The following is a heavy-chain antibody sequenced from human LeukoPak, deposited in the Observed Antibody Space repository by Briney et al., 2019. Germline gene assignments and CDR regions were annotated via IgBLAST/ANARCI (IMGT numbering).Heavy chain of an antibody. CDR3: ARDVVVVPAARKYYYYYYMDV. Sequence: AASVKVSCKASGYTFTSYAMNWVRQAPGQGLEWMGWINTNTGNPTYAQGFTGRFVFSLDTSVSTAYLQISSLKAEDTAVYYCARDVVVVPAARKYYYYYYMDVWGKGTTVTVSS. CDR2: INTNTGNP. V-gene: IGHV7-4-1*02. J-gene: IGHJ6*03. D-gene: IGHD2-2*01. CDR1: GYTFTSYA.